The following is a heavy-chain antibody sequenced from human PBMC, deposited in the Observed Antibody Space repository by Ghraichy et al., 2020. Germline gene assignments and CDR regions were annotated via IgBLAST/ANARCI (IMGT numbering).Heavy chain of an antibody. J-gene: IGHJ4*02. CDR1: GFTFSDRS. CDR2: ISGGATVK. V-gene: IGHV3-21*05. D-gene: IGHD6-19*01. CDR3: ARANSSGWSGDFDF. Sequence: SCAPSGFTFSDRSMHWVRQAPGKGLEWLAYISGGATVKYYAASVKVRFTISRDNAKNSLSLQMRGLRIEDTAVYFCARANSSGWSGDFDFWGQGTMVTVSS.